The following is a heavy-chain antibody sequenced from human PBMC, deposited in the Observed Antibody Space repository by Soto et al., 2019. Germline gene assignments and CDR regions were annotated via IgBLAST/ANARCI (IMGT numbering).Heavy chain of an antibody. CDR1: GGSFSGYY. D-gene: IGHD2-2*02. CDR2: INHSGST. CDR3: ARGFADCSSTSCYTSPYDYYMDV. J-gene: IGHJ6*03. Sequence: SETLSLTCAVYGGSFSGYYWSWIRQPPGKGLEWIGEINHSGSTNYNPSLKSRVTISVDTSKNQFSLKLSSVTAADTAVYYCARGFADCSSTSCYTSPYDYYMDVWGKGTTVTVSS. V-gene: IGHV4-34*01.